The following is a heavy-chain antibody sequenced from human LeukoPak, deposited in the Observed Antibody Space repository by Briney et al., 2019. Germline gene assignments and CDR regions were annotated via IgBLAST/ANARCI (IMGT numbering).Heavy chain of an antibody. CDR3: ARGNSWYSAPFDY. Sequence: ASVKVSCKASGYTFTSYTIHWVRQAPGQRLEWMGWINAGNGNTKYSQEFQGRVTITRDTSASTAYMELSSLRSEDMAVYYCARGNSWYSAPFDYWGQGTLVTVSS. CDR1: GYTFTSYT. CDR2: INAGNGNT. D-gene: IGHD6-13*01. J-gene: IGHJ4*02. V-gene: IGHV1-3*03.